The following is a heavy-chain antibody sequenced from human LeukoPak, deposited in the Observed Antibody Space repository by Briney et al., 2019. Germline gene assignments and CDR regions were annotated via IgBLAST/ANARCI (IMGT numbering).Heavy chain of an antibody. V-gene: IGHV4-39*01. J-gene: IGHJ4*02. CDR3: ARLPLTGDFDY. Sequence: SETLSLTCTVSGGSISSSSYYWGWIRQPPGKGLEWIGSIYYSGSTYYNPPLKSRVTISVDTSKNQFSLKLSSVTAADTAVYYCARLPLTGDFDYWGQGTLVTVSS. D-gene: IGHD7-27*01. CDR1: GGSISSSSYY. CDR2: IYYSGST.